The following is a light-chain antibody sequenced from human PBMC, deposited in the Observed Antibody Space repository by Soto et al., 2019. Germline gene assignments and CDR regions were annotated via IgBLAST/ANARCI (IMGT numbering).Light chain of an antibody. CDR2: KAS. CDR1: QSISRW. Sequence: DIQMTQSPSTLSASVGDRVTITCRASQSISRWLAWYQQKPGKAPKLLIYKASTLKSGVPSRFSGSGSGTEFTLTISGLQPGDSATYYCQQYNSYSSMYTFGQGTRLEIK. V-gene: IGKV1-5*03. J-gene: IGKJ5*01. CDR3: QQYNSYSSMYT.